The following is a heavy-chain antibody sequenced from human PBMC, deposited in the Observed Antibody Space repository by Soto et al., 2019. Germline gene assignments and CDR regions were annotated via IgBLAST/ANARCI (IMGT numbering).Heavy chain of an antibody. D-gene: IGHD1-26*01. CDR1: GFTFSSYS. V-gene: IGHV3-21*01. CDR2: ISSSSSYI. CDR3: ASRGEGELPGALDY. J-gene: IGHJ4*02. Sequence: EVQLVESGGGLVKPGGSLRLSCAASGFTFSSYSMNWVRQAPGKGLEWVSSISSSSSYIYYADSVKGRFTISRDNAKNSLYLQMNSLRAEDTAVYYCASRGEGELPGALDYWGQGTLVTVSS.